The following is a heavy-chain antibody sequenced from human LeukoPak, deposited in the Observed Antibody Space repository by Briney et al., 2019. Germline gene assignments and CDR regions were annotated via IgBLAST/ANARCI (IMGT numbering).Heavy chain of an antibody. CDR2: IYHSGST. Sequence: TPSLTCAVSGGSISSGGYSWSWIRQPPGKGLEWIGYIYHSGSTYYNPSLKSRVTISVDRSKNQFSLKLSSVTAADTAVYYCARQLLPGSGGMDVWGKGTTVTVSS. J-gene: IGHJ6*04. CDR3: ARQLLPGSGGMDV. D-gene: IGHD2-15*01. CDR1: GGSISSGGYS. V-gene: IGHV4-30-2*01.